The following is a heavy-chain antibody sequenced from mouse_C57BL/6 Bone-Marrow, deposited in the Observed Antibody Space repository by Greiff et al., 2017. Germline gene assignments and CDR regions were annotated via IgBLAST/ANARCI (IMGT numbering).Heavy chain of an antibody. Sequence: VQLVESGAELARPGASVKLSCKASGYTFTSYGISWVKQRTGQGLEWIGEIYPRSGNTYYNEKFKGKATLTADKSSSTAYMELRSLTSEDSAVYFCPLITTVVPFDYWGQGTTLTVSS. V-gene: IGHV1-81*01. CDR1: GYTFTSYG. D-gene: IGHD1-1*01. CDR3: PLITTVVPFDY. CDR2: IYPRSGNT. J-gene: IGHJ2*01.